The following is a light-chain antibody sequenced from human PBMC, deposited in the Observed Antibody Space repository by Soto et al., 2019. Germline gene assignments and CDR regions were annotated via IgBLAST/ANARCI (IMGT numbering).Light chain of an antibody. V-gene: IGKV3-20*01. CDR3: HQYGSSPLT. CDR2: GAS. Sequence: EIVLTQSPGTLSLSPGERATLSCRASQSVSSNYLAWYQQKPGQAPRLLIYGASSRATGIPDRFSGSGSGTDFTLTISRLEPEDFAVYHCHQYGSSPLTCGGGTKVEIK. CDR1: QSVSSNY. J-gene: IGKJ4*01.